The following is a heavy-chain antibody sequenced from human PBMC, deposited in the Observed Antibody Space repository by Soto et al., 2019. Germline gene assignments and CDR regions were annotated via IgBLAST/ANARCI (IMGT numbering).Heavy chain of an antibody. CDR2: ISGSGGST. D-gene: IGHD3-3*01. V-gene: IGHV3-23*01. CDR1: GFAFNNYG. J-gene: IGHJ4*02. Sequence: GGSLRLSCTVSGFAFNNYGINWVRQAPGKGLEWVSAISGSGGSTYYADSVKGRFTISRDNSKNTLYLQMNSLRAEDTAVYYCAKVLRITIFGVAPFDYWGQGTLVTVSS. CDR3: AKVLRITIFGVAPFDY.